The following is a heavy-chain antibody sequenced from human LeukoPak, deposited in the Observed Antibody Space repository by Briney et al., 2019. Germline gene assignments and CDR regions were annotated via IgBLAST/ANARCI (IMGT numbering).Heavy chain of an antibody. CDR2: ITSSSRYI. Sequence: PGGSLRLSCSASGFTFSSYSMDWVRQAPGKGLEWVSSITSSSRYIYYADSVKGRFTISRDNSENTLYLQMNSLRAEDTAVYYCAKVRVVFNWNYAYYFDDWGQGTLVTVSS. J-gene: IGHJ4*02. D-gene: IGHD1-7*01. V-gene: IGHV3-21*01. CDR1: GFTFSSYS. CDR3: AKVRVVFNWNYAYYFDD.